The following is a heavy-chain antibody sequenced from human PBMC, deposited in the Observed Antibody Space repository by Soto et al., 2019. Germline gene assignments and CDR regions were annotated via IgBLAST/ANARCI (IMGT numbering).Heavy chain of an antibody. J-gene: IGHJ6*02. CDR3: AKDPPWTVGPLAMDV. Sequence: PGGSLRLSCVASGFAFSTHAMSWVRQAPGKGLEWVSTFSGSGGNIYYAESVKGRLTISRDDSKNTLYLQMNSLRAEDTAVYYCAKDPPWTVGPLAMDVWGQGTTVTV. CDR2: FSGSGGNI. CDR1: GFAFSTHA. D-gene: IGHD1-26*01. V-gene: IGHV3-23*01.